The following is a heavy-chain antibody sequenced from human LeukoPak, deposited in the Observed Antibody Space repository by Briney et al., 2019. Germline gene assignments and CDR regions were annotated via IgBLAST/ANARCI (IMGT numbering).Heavy chain of an antibody. D-gene: IGHD3-10*01. CDR3: ARVQYGYLSGSYRIMFDY. CDR1: GFTFTSYA. CDR2: ISGSGNRT. V-gene: IGHV3-23*01. J-gene: IGHJ4*02. Sequence: GGSLRLSCAVSGFTFTSYAISWVRQAPGKGLEWVATISGSGNRTYYSNSVKGRFTFSRDKSKNTEYLQMNSLRVDETAVYYCARVQYGYLSGSYRIMFDYWGQGTRVTVSP.